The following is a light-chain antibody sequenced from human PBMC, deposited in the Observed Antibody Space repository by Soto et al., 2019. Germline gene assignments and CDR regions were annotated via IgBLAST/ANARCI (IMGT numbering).Light chain of an antibody. V-gene: IGKV3-20*01. J-gene: IGKJ1*01. CDR2: GAS. CDR3: QQYGGSTWT. CDR1: QRISSSY. Sequence: EIVLTQSPGTLSLSPGERATLSCRASQRISSSYLAWYQQKPGQAPRLLTHGASNRATGIPDRFSGSGSGTDFTLTISRLEPEDFAVYYCQQYGGSTWTFGQGTKVDIK.